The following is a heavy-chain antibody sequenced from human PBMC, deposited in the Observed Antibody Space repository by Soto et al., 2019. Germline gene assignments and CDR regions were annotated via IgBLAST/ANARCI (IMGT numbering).Heavy chain of an antibody. J-gene: IGHJ3*02. Sequence: GGSLRLSCAASGFTFSSYGMHWVRQAPGKGLEWVAVISYDGSNKYYADSVKGRYTISRDNSKNTLYLQMNSLRAEDTAVYYCASGDSPGAFDIWGQGTMVTVSS. CDR3: ASGDSPGAFDI. D-gene: IGHD3-22*01. CDR1: GFTFSSYG. V-gene: IGHV3-30*03. CDR2: ISYDGSNK.